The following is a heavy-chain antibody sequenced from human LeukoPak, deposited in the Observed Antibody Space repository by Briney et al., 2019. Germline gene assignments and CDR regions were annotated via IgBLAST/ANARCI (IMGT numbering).Heavy chain of an antibody. D-gene: IGHD6-13*01. V-gene: IGHV3-21*04. Sequence: PGGSLRLSCAASGFTFSSYSMNWVRQAPGKGLEWVSSISSSSSYIYYADSVKGRFTISRDNSKNTLYLQMNSLRAEDTAVYYCARAPYSSSWLDYWGQGTLVTVSS. CDR1: GFTFSSYS. CDR3: ARAPYSSSWLDY. CDR2: ISSSSSYI. J-gene: IGHJ4*02.